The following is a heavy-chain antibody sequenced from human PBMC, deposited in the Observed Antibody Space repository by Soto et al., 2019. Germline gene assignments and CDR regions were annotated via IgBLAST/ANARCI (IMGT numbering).Heavy chain of an antibody. V-gene: IGHV3-48*02. D-gene: IGHD3-9*01. CDR2: ISSSSSTI. CDR3: ARLRYFDWLSIEDYYYGMDV. J-gene: IGHJ6*02. CDR1: GFTFSSYS. Sequence: GGSLRLSCAASGFTFSSYSMNWVRQAPGKGLEWVSYISSSSSTIYYADSVKGRFTISRDNAKNSLYLQMNSLRDEDTAVYYCARLRYFDWLSIEDYYYGMDVWGQGTTVTVSS.